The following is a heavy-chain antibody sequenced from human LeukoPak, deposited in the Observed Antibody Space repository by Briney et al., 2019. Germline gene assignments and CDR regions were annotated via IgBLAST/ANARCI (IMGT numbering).Heavy chain of an antibody. V-gene: IGHV5-51*01. CDR3: ARPATYYYDSSGYRGYFDY. CDR2: IYPGDSDT. Sequence: GESLKISCKGSGYSFTSYWIGWVRQKPGKGLEWMGIIYPGDSDTRYSPSFQGQVTISADKSISTAYLQWSSLKASDTAMYYCARPATYYYDSSGYRGYFDYWGQGTLVTVSS. CDR1: GYSFTSYW. D-gene: IGHD3-22*01. J-gene: IGHJ4*02.